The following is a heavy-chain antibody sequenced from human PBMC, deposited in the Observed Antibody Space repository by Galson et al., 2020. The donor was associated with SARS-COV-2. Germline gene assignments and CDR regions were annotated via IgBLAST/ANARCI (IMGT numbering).Heavy chain of an antibody. CDR3: AREGRIVLMVYAIPYFDY. Sequence: GGSLRLSCAASGFTFSSYEMNWVRQAPGKGLEWVSYISSSGSTIYYADSVKGQFTISRDNAKNSLYLQMNSLRAEDTAVYYCAREGRIVLMVYAIPYFDYWGQGTLVTVSS. D-gene: IGHD2-8*01. CDR2: ISSSGSTI. V-gene: IGHV3-48*03. CDR1: GFTFSSYE. J-gene: IGHJ4*02.